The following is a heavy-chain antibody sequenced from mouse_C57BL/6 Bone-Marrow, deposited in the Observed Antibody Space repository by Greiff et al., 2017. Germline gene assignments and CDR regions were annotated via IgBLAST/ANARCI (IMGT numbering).Heavy chain of an antibody. D-gene: IGHD1-1*01. J-gene: IGHJ1*03. V-gene: IGHV1-52*01. CDR3: ARDRYYYWSGVGYFDV. CDR2: IDPSDSET. Sequence: QVQLQQPGAELVRPGSSVKLSCKASGYTFTSYWMHWVKQRPIQGLEWIGNIDPSDSETHYNQKFKDKATLTVDKSSSTAYMQRSSLTSEDSAVYYCARDRYYYWSGVGYFDVWGTGTTVTVSS. CDR1: GYTFTSYW.